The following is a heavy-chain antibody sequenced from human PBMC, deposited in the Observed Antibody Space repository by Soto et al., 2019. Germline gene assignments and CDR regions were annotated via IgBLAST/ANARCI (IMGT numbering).Heavy chain of an antibody. CDR1: EFTISTYW. D-gene: IGHD3-22*01. CDR2: IYPSDSDT. V-gene: IGHV5-51*01. J-gene: IGHJ4*02. CDR3: ARPIGALSTTDFTY. Sequence: GESLKISCKFSEFTISTYWIGWVRQMPGKGLEWMGIIYPSDSDTRYSPSFQGQVTISADKSISTAYLQWSSLKASDTAMYYCARPIGALSTTDFTYWGQGTLDTVSS.